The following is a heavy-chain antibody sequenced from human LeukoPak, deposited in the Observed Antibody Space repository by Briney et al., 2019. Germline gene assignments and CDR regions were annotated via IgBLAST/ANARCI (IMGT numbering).Heavy chain of an antibody. Sequence: GGSLRLSCAASGFTFSSYSMNWVRQAPGKGLEWVSVIYSGGSTYYADSVKGRFTISRDNSKNTLYLQMNSLRAEDTAVYYCAREGDGAVASLGYWGQGTLVTVSS. CDR1: GFTFSSYS. CDR2: IYSGGST. D-gene: IGHD6-19*01. CDR3: AREGDGAVASLGY. J-gene: IGHJ4*02. V-gene: IGHV3-53*01.